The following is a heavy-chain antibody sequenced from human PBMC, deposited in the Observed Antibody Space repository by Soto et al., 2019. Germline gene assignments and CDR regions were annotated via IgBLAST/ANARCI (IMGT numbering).Heavy chain of an antibody. CDR3: ARRRYGDY. Sequence: QVHLVQSGAEVKKPGASVKVSCKASGYTFTSYGITWVRQAPGQGLEWMGWISAHNGNTDYAQKLQGRVIVTRDTSTSPAYMELRSLRSPTTAVYSSARRRYGDYWCQGALVTLSS. V-gene: IGHV1-18*01. CDR2: ISAHNGNT. CDR1: GYTFTSYG. J-gene: IGHJ4*02. D-gene: IGHD1-1*01.